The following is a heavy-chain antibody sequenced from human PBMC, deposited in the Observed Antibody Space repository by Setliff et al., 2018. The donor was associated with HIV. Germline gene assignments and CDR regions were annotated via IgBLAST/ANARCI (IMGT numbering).Heavy chain of an antibody. D-gene: IGHD3-3*01. CDR3: ARDLINDYNFWSGGGRVRAFDI. Sequence: GGSLRLSCAASGFTFSSYSMPWVSQAPSKGLEWVAVIWYDGSNKYYADSVKGRFNISRDNAKNSLYLQRDSLRAEETAVYYCARDLINDYNFWSGGGRVRAFDIWGQGTMVTVSS. J-gene: IGHJ3*02. V-gene: IGHV3-33*01. CDR2: IWYDGSNK. CDR1: GFTFSSYS.